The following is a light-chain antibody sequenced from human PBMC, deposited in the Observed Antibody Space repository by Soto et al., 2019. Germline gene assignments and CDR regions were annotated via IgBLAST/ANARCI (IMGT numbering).Light chain of an antibody. CDR1: SSNIGAGYD. CDR3: QSYDSSQEV. V-gene: IGLV1-40*01. CDR2: GNS. J-gene: IGLJ1*01. Sequence: QLVLTQPPSVSGAPGQRVTISCTGSSSNIGAGYDVHWYQQLPGTAPKLLIYGNSNRPSWVPDRFSGSKSGTSASLAITGLQAEDEADYYCQSYDSSQEVFGTGTKLTVL.